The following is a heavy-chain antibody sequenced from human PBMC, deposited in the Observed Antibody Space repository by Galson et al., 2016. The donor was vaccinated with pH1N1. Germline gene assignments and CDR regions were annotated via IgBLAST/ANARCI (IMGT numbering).Heavy chain of an antibody. V-gene: IGHV3-30*03. CDR3: ARDREEGFLEWLFGY. CDR2: ISYDGKKK. Sequence: SLRLSCAASGFTFSRYGLHWVRQAPGKGLEWVGGISYDGKKKYYSDSVTGRFTVSRDNSKNTLYLHMSSLRADDTAIYFCARDREEGFLEWLFGYWGQGTLVTVSS. J-gene: IGHJ4*02. CDR1: GFTFSRYG. D-gene: IGHD3-3*01.